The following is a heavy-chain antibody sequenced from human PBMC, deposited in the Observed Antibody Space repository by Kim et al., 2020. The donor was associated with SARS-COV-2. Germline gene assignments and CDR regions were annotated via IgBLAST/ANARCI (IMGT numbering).Heavy chain of an antibody. Sequence: NKSYADAGKGRFTISRDNSKNALYLQMNSLGAEDTAVYYCANSGALHFSYGGQGTLVTVSS. J-gene: IGHJ4*02. CDR3: ANSGALHFSY. D-gene: IGHD3-3*02. V-gene: IGHV3-30*02. CDR2: NK.